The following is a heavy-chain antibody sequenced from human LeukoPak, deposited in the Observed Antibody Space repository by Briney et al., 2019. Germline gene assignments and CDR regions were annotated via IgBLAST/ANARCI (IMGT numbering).Heavy chain of an antibody. CDR1: GFTFSIYA. V-gene: IGHV3-30-3*01. CDR2: ISYDGTNK. D-gene: IGHD6-19*01. CDR3: ARVRRAGYHYYGMDV. J-gene: IGHJ6*02. Sequence: GGSLRLSCAASGFTFSIYAMHWVRQAPGKGLEWVAVISYDGTNKYYVDSVKGRFTISRDNSKNTLYLQMNSLRGEDTAVYYCARVRRAGYHYYGMDVWGQGTTVTVSS.